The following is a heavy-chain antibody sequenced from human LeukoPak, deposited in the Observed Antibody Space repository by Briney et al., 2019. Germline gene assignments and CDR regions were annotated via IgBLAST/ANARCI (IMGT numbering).Heavy chain of an antibody. D-gene: IGHD6-6*01. Sequence: GGSLRLSCAASGFTFSSYWMSWVSQAPGKRLEWVANIKQDGSEKNYVDSVKGRFTISRDNARKSLYLQMNSLRAEDSAVYYCARMGSSSSAYWGQGTLVTVSS. CDR3: ARMGSSSSAY. CDR2: IKQDGSEK. V-gene: IGHV3-7*01. CDR1: GFTFSSYW. J-gene: IGHJ4*02.